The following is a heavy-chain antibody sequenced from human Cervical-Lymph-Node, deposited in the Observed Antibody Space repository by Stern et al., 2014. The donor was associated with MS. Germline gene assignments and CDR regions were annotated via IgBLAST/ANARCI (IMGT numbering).Heavy chain of an antibody. CDR2: INAGNGNT. J-gene: IGHJ6*02. V-gene: IGHV1-3*01. CDR3: ARDEWELPSFYYGMDV. Sequence: QVQLMQSGAEVKKPGASVKVSCKASGYTFTSYAMHWVRQAPGQRLEWMGWINAGNGNTKYSQKFQGRVTITRDTSASTAYMELSSLRSEDTAVYYCARDEWELPSFYYGMDVWGQGTTVTVSS. D-gene: IGHD1-26*01. CDR1: GYTFTSYA.